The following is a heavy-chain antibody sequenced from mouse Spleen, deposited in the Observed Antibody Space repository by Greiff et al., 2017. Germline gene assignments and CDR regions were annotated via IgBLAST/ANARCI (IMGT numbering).Heavy chain of an antibody. D-gene: IGHD1-1*01. CDR2: ISSGGSYT. J-gene: IGHJ1*01. CDR1: GFTFSSYA. CDR3: ARRGYYGSSYWYFDV. V-gene: IGHV5-9-3*01. Sequence: EVQVVESGGGLVKPGGSLKLSCAASGFTFSSYAMSWVRQTPEKRLEWVATISSGGSYTYYPDSVKGRFTISRDNAKNTLYLQMSSLRSEDTAMYYCARRGYYGSSYWYFDVWGAGTTVTVSS.